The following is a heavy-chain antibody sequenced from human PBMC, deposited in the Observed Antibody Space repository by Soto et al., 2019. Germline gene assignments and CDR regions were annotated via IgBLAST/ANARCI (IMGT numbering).Heavy chain of an antibody. D-gene: IGHD3-3*01. CDR2: IYPGDSDT. V-gene: IGHV5-51*01. CDR3: ARHAYDFWSGHPNPRYYYGMDV. J-gene: IGHJ6*02. CDR1: GYSFASYW. Sequence: PGESLKISCKGSGYSFASYWVGWVRQMPGEGLECMGIIYPGDSDTRYSPSLQGQVTISVDKSISTAYLQWSSLKATDTAMYYCARHAYDFWSGHPNPRYYYGMDVWGQGTTVTVSS.